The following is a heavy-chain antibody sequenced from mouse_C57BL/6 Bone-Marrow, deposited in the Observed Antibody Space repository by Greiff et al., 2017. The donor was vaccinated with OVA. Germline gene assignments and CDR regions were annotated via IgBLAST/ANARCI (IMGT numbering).Heavy chain of an antibody. V-gene: IGHV1-50*01. D-gene: IGHD2-3*01. CDR2: IDPSDSYT. Sequence: QVQLQQPGAELVKPGASVKLSCKASGYTFTSYWMQWVKQRPGQGLEWIGEIDPSDSYTNYNQKFKGKATLTVDTSSSTAYMQLSSLTSEDSAVYYCARRDGSTGGYFDVWGTGTTVTVSS. CDR1: GYTFTSYW. CDR3: ARRDGSTGGYFDV. J-gene: IGHJ1*03.